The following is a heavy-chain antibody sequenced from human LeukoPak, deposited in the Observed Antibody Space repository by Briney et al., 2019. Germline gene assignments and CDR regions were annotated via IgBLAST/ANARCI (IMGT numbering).Heavy chain of an antibody. D-gene: IGHD1-26*01. CDR2: IYSGGGT. J-gene: IGHJ4*02. CDR1: GFTVSANY. V-gene: IGHV3-66*02. Sequence: GGSLRLSCAASGFTVSANYMNWVRQAPGKGLEWVSIIYSGGGTYYADSVKGRFTISKDNSKTTLYLQMNSLRGEDTAVYYWANTIDCWGQGTLVTVSS. CDR3: ANTIDC.